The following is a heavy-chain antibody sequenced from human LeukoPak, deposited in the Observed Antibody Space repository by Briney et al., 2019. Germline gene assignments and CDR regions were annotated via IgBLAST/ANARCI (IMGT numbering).Heavy chain of an antibody. CDR3: AKTTVGYSSGRYPGWPADC. D-gene: IGHD6-19*01. V-gene: IGHV3-23*01. J-gene: IGHJ4*02. CDR1: GFTFNTYA. CDR2: ICSSGGCT. Sequence: PGGSLRLSCAASGFTFNTYAIYWVRQAPGKGLEWVSGICSSGGCTYYADSVKGRFTISRDNSKNTVYLQMNSLTADDTAIYYCAKTTVGYSSGRYPGWPADCWGQGTLVTVSS.